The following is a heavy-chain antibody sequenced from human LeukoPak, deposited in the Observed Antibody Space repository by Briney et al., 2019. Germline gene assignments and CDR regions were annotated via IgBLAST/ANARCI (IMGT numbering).Heavy chain of an antibody. CDR1: GFTFSSYA. V-gene: IGHV3-23*01. Sequence: GGSLRLSCAASGFTFSSYAMSWVRQAPGKGLEWVSAISGSGGSTYYADSVKGRFTISRDNSKNTLYLQMNSLRAEDTAVYYCAKDRGVVTAIGQDWYFDLWGRGTLVTASS. D-gene: IGHD2-21*02. CDR2: ISGSGGST. CDR3: AKDRGVVTAIGQDWYFDL. J-gene: IGHJ2*01.